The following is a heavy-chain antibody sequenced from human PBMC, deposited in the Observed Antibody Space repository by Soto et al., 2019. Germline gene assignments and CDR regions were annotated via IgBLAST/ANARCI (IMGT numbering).Heavy chain of an antibody. CDR3: AREGYCSGGSCLKFDY. J-gene: IGHJ4*02. V-gene: IGHV1-3*01. Sequence: ASVKVSCKASGYTFTSYAMHWVRQAPGQRLEWMGWINAGNGNTKYSQKFQGRVTITRDTSASTAYMELSSLRSEDTAVYYCAREGYCSGGSCLKFDYWGREPWSPSPQ. D-gene: IGHD2-15*01. CDR2: INAGNGNT. CDR1: GYTFTSYA.